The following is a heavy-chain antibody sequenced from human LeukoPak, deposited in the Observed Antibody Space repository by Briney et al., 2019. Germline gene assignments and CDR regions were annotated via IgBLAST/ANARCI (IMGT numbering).Heavy chain of an antibody. Sequence: SETLSLTCTVSGGSISSYYWSWIRQPPGKGLEWIGEINRSGSTNYSPSLKSRVTISVDTSKNQFSLKLSSVTAADTAVYYCARHVVVVPAAISFVFDYWGQGTLVTVSS. D-gene: IGHD2-2*02. V-gene: IGHV4-34*01. J-gene: IGHJ4*02. CDR3: ARHVVVVPAAISFVFDY. CDR2: INRSGST. CDR1: GGSISSYY.